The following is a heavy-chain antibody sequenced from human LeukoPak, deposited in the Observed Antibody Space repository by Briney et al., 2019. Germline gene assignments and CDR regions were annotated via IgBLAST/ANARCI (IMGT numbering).Heavy chain of an antibody. D-gene: IGHD3-9*01. Sequence: ASVQVSCKASGYTFTSYDINWGRQATGQGLEWMGWMNPNSGNTGYAQKFQGRVTMTRNTSISTAYMELSSLTSEDTAVYYCARGVLRYFDWLSYWGQGTLVTVSS. CDR3: ARGVLRYFDWLSY. J-gene: IGHJ4*02. CDR1: GYTFTSYD. CDR2: MNPNSGNT. V-gene: IGHV1-8*01.